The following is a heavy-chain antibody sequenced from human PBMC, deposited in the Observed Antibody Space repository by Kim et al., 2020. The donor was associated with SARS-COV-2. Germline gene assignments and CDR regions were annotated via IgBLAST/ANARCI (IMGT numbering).Heavy chain of an antibody. J-gene: IGHJ4*02. V-gene: IGHV3-23*01. Sequence: GGSLRLSCAASGFTFSSYAMSWVRQAPGKGLEWVSAISGSGGSTYYADSVKGRFTISRDNSKNTLYLQMNSLRAEDTAVYYCAKGGTLERVQLWFVWGYWGQGALVTVSS. CDR3: AKGGTLERVQLWFVWGY. D-gene: IGHD5-18*01. CDR2: ISGSGGST. CDR1: GFTFSSYA.